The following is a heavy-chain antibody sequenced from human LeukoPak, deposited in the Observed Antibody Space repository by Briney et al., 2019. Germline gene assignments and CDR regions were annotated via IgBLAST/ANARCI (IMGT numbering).Heavy chain of an antibody. V-gene: IGHV3-7*01. Sequence: GGSLRLSCAASGFTFSSYWMSWVRQAPGKGLEWVANIKQDGSEKYYVDSVKGRFTISRDNAKNSLYLQMNSLRAEDTAVYYCARGRAQTWELPSFLFDPWGQGTLVTVSS. CDR3: ARGRAQTWELPSFLFDP. CDR2: IKQDGSEK. D-gene: IGHD1-26*01. J-gene: IGHJ5*02. CDR1: GFTFSSYW.